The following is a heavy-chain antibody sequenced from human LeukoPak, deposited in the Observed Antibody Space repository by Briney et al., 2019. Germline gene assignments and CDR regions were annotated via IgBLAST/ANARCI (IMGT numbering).Heavy chain of an antibody. CDR2: ISVRSNYI. CDR3: LRLRRNGDTSGFYYYYDF. D-gene: IGHD3-22*01. Sequence: KPGGSLRLSCVASGYTFSSYSINWVRQAPGKGLEWVSSISVRSNYIYYADSVRGRFSISRDDARDSLYLQMNSLRAKDTAVYYCLRLRRNGDTSGFYYYYDFWGQGTLVTVSS. V-gene: IGHV3-21*01. J-gene: IGHJ4*02. CDR1: GYTFSSYS.